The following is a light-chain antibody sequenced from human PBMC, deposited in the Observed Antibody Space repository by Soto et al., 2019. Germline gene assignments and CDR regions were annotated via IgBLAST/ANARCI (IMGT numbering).Light chain of an antibody. Sequence: EIVLTQSPGTLSLSPGERATLSCRASQSVSSSYLAWYQQKPAQAPRLLIYGASSRASGIPARLSGSGSGTDFTLTMSRLEPEVAAVYYCQQYGRVTFGQGTRVEIK. J-gene: IGKJ5*01. CDR1: QSVSSSY. V-gene: IGKV3-20*01. CDR2: GAS. CDR3: QQYGRVT.